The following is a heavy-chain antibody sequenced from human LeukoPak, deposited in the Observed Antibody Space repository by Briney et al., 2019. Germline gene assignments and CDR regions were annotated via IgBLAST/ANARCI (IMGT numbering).Heavy chain of an antibody. CDR3: ARRQQTGGDNGLHNWFDP. J-gene: IGHJ5*02. CDR2: IYYSGST. D-gene: IGHD2-21*01. CDR1: DGSSISSS. Sequence: NPSETLSLTCTVSDGSSISSSWNWIRQPPGKGLEWIGYIYYSGSTKYNPSLESRVTISVDTSKNQISLNLRSVTAADTAIYYCARRQQTGGDNGLHNWFDPWGQGTLVTVSS. V-gene: IGHV4-59*08.